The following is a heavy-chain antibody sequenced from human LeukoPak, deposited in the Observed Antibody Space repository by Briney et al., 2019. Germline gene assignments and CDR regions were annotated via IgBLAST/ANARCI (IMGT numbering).Heavy chain of an antibody. V-gene: IGHV3-7*01. CDR2: IKEHGSEI. Sequence: GGSLRLSCAASGFTFSTSWVNWVRRAPGKGLEWVALIKEHGSEIYHADSVKGRFTISRDDAASSLYLQMHSLRAEDTAVYYCATDRGTYWGQGTLVTVSS. CDR3: ATDRGTY. CDR1: GFTFSTSW. J-gene: IGHJ4*02. D-gene: IGHD3-10*01.